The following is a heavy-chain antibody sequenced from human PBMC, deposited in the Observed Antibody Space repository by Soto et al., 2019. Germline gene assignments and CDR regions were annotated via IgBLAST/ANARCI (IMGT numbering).Heavy chain of an antibody. D-gene: IGHD5-18*01. V-gene: IGHV1-45*02. CDR1: GYTFTYRY. CDR3: ARSGCREDTDMVGEDAFDI. J-gene: IGHJ3*02. Sequence: QMQLVQSGAEVKKTGSSVKVSCKASGYTFTYRYLHWVRQAPGQALEWMGWITPFNGNTNYSQKFQDRVTITRDRSMSTAYMELSSLRSEDTAMYYCARSGCREDTDMVGEDAFDIWGQGTMVTVSS. CDR2: ITPFNGNT.